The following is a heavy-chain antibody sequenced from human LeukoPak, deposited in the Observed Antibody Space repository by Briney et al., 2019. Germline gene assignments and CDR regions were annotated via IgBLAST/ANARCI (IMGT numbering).Heavy chain of an antibody. D-gene: IGHD2-2*01. J-gene: IGHJ1*01. CDR3: ARSGTRIRITEDFQH. CDR2: INPSVGSP. CDR1: GHNTPRDY. Sequence: GASMQVSCKASGHNTPRDYMHWVRQATGQGLEWMGIINPSVGSPSSAQTFQGRATMPREPSRRSVHMDRSSVGSEATAAYCSARSGTRIRITEDFQHWGQGTLVTVSS. V-gene: IGHV1-46*01.